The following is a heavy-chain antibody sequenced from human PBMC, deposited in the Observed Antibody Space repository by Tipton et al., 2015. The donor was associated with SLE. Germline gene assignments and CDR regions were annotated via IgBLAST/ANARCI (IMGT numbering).Heavy chain of an antibody. CDR3: AREKGPAALDY. CDR2: INHSGST. Sequence: TLSLTCAVYGGSFSGYYWSWIRQPPGKGLEWIGEINHSGSTNYNPSLKSRVTISVDTSKNQFSLKLSSVTAADTAVYYCAREKGPAALDYWGQGTLVTV. CDR1: GGSFSGYY. V-gene: IGHV4-34*01. D-gene: IGHD6-13*01. J-gene: IGHJ4*02.